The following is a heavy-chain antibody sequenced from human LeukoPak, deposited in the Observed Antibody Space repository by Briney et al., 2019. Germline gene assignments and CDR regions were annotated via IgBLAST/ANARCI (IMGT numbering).Heavy chain of an antibody. D-gene: IGHD3-10*01. CDR3: AKPYYYGSGPFQH. CDR1: GFTFSSYA. J-gene: IGHJ1*01. CDR2: ISNSGGRT. V-gene: IGHV3-23*01. Sequence: GGSLRLSCAASGFTFSSYAMSWVRQAPGKGLEWVSSISNSGGRTFYTDSVKGRFTISRDNSKNTLYLQMNSLRAEDTAVYYCAKPYYYGSGPFQHWGQGTLVTVSS.